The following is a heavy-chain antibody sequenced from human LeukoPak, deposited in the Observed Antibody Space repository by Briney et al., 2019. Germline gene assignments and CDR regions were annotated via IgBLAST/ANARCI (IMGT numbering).Heavy chain of an antibody. CDR2: IYYSVCT. CDR3: ATLTRNNYDFWSGPATSFDY. CDR1: GVSISSSIYF. D-gene: IGHD3-3*01. Sequence: SETLSLICTVSGVSISSSIYFGRWVRQPPGEGLEWNGSIYYSVCTYYNPSLKSRLTISVATSQNQFSLKLSSVTAAVTAVYYCATLTRNNYDFWSGPATSFDYWGQGTLVTVSS. J-gene: IGHJ4*02. V-gene: IGHV4-39*07.